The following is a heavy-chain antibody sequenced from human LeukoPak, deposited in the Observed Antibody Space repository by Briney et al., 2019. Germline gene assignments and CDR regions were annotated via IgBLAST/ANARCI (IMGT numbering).Heavy chain of an antibody. J-gene: IGHJ4*02. D-gene: IGHD3-22*01. CDR3: ARELRVKSYDSSGRHY. Sequence: GGSLRLSCAASGLTFSSYSMNWVRQAPGKGLEWVSYISSSSSTIYYADSVKGRFTISRDNAKNSLYLQMNSLRAEDTAVYYCARELRVKSYDSSGRHYWGQGTLVTVSS. CDR1: GLTFSSYS. V-gene: IGHV3-48*01. CDR2: ISSSSSTI.